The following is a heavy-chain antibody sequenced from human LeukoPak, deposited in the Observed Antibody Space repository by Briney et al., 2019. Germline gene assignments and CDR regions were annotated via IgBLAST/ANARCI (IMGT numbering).Heavy chain of an antibody. J-gene: IGHJ5*02. D-gene: IGHD1-14*01. CDR2: INDSGST. Sequence: PSETLSLTCAVYGGSFSGYYWSWIRQPPGKGLEWIGEINDSGSTNRNPSLKSRVTISVDTSKSQFSLKVRSVTAADTAVYYCVRGSPERVRIRSSDNWFDPWGQGALVTVSS. CDR3: VRGSPERVRIRSSDNWFDP. V-gene: IGHV4-34*01. CDR1: GGSFSGYY.